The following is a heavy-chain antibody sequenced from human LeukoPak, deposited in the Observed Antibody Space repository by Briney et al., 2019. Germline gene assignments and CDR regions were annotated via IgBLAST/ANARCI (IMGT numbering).Heavy chain of an antibody. D-gene: IGHD6-13*01. Sequence: GGSLRLSCAASGFTFDTYDMNWVRQAPGRGLEWVSYISGSSTIIHYADSAKGRFTVSRDDAKNSMYLQMNSLRDEDTAVYYCARDAGSSWYWGALDIWGQGTVVTVSS. J-gene: IGHJ3*02. V-gene: IGHV3-48*02. CDR2: ISGSSTII. CDR1: GFTFDTYD. CDR3: ARDAGSSWYWGALDI.